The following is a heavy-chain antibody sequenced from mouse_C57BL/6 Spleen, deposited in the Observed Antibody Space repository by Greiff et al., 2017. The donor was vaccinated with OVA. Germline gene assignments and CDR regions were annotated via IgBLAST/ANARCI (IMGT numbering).Heavy chain of an antibody. V-gene: IGHV5-9*01. D-gene: IGHD2-10*02. J-gene: IGHJ4*01. CDR1: GFTFSSYT. CDR3: ARNSMDAMDY. CDR2: ISGGGGNT. Sequence: EVQVVESGGGLVKPGGSLKLSCAASGFTFSSYTMSWVRQTPEKRLEWVATISGGGGNTYYPDSVKGRFTISRDNAKNTLYLQMSSLRSEDTALYYCARNSMDAMDYWGQGTSVTVSS.